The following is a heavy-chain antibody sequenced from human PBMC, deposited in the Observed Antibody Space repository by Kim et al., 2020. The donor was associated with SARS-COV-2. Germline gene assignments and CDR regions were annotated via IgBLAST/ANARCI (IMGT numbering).Heavy chain of an antibody. CDR3: ARDGSLGSGTDDGFDI. D-gene: IGHD3-10*01. J-gene: IGHJ3*02. CDR2: IRHSGST. CDR1: GYSISSGYY. V-gene: IGHV4-38-2*02. Sequence: SETLSLTCTVSGYSISSGYYWGWVRQPPGKGLELIGSIRHSGSTYYNPSLKSRVTVSIDTSRNQFSLKMTSVTAADTAVYYCARDGSLGSGTDDGFDIWGHGTMVTVSS.